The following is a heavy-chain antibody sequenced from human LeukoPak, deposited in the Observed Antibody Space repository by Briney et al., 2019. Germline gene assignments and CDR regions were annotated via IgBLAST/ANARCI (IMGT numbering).Heavy chain of an antibody. Sequence: SETLSLTCAVYGGSFSGYYWSWIGQPPGKGLEWIGEINHSGSTNYNPSLKSRVTISVDTSKNQFSLKLSSVTAADTAVYYCARAPISSSAFDIWGQGTMVTVSS. CDR3: ARAPISSSAFDI. J-gene: IGHJ3*02. D-gene: IGHD3-3*01. V-gene: IGHV4-34*01. CDR1: GGSFSGYY. CDR2: INHSGST.